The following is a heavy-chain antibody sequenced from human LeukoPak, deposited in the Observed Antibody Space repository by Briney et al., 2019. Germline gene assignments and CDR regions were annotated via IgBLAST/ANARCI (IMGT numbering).Heavy chain of an antibody. Sequence: ASVKVSCKASGYTFTSYGISWVRQAPGQGLEWMGWISAYNGNTNYAQKLQGRVTMTTDTSTSTAYMELRSLRSDDTAVYYCARDAVNLMCSSTSRYPTSNWFEPWGQGTLVTVSS. V-gene: IGHV1-18*01. CDR1: GYTFTSYG. CDR3: ARDAVNLMCSSTSRYPTSNWFEP. CDR2: ISAYNGNT. J-gene: IGHJ5*02. D-gene: IGHD2-2*01.